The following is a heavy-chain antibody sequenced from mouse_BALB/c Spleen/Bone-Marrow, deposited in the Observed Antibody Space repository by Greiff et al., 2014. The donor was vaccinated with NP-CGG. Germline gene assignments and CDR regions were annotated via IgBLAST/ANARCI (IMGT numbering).Heavy chain of an antibody. CDR1: GYTFTRYW. D-gene: IGHD2-4*01. CDR2: LNPSNGHT. Sequence: VQLQQSGAELLKPGTSVKLSCKASGYTFTRYWMHWVKQRPGQGLEWIGELNPSNGHTNYNGKFKNKATVTVDKSSSTAYMQXXXXXSEXSAVYYCARMITTRGFDYWGQGTTLTVSS. V-gene: IGHV1S81*02. J-gene: IGHJ2*01. CDR3: ARMITTRGFDY.